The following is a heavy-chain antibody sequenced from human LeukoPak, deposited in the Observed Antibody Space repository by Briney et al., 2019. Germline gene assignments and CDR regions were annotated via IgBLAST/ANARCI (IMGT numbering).Heavy chain of an antibody. CDR1: GFTFNSYA. V-gene: IGHV3-21*01. CDR3: ARGGYAGDI. CDR2: ISSSSSYI. D-gene: IGHD5-12*01. J-gene: IGHJ3*02. Sequence: GRSLRLSCAASGFTFNSYAMHWVRQAPGKGLEWVSSISSSSSYIYYADSVKGRFTISRDNAKNSLYLQMNSLRAEDTAVYYCARGGYAGDIWGQGTMVTVSS.